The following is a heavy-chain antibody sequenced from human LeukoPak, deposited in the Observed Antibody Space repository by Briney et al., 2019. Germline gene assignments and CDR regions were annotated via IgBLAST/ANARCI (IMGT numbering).Heavy chain of an antibody. Sequence: SETLSLTCAVYGGSFSGYYWSWIRQPPGKGLEWIGEINHSGSTNYNPSLKSRVTISVDTSKNQFPLKLSSVTAADTAVYYCARCSSTSCYGRFDPWGQGTLVTVSS. J-gene: IGHJ5*02. V-gene: IGHV4-34*01. D-gene: IGHD2-2*01. CDR2: INHSGST. CDR1: GGSFSGYY. CDR3: ARCSSTSCYGRFDP.